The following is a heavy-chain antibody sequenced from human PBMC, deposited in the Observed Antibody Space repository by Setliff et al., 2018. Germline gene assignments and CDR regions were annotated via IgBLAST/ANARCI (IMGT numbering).Heavy chain of an antibody. D-gene: IGHD7-27*01. CDR1: GGSISSYY. V-gene: IGHV4-4*07. CDR2: IYIGGSA. Sequence: SETLSLTCTVSGGSISSYYWSWIRQPAGKGLEWIGHIYIGGSANYNPSLKSRVTISMDTSMNQFSLKLNSVTAADTAMYYCVLTPSNLFDYWGQGTLVTVSS. CDR3: VLTPSNLFDY. J-gene: IGHJ4*02.